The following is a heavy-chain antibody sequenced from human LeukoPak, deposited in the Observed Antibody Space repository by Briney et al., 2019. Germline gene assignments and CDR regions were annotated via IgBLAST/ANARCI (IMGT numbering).Heavy chain of an antibody. CDR2: INHSGST. CDR1: GGSISSGGYY. D-gene: IGHD5-18*01. CDR3: ARGSYSYGQAH. J-gene: IGHJ4*02. V-gene: IGHV4-39*07. Sequence: SETLSLTCTVSGGSISSGGYYWSWIRQPPGKGLEWIGEINHSGSTNYNPSLKSRVTISVDTSKNQFSLKLSSVTAADTAVYYCARGSYSYGQAHWGQGTLVTVSS.